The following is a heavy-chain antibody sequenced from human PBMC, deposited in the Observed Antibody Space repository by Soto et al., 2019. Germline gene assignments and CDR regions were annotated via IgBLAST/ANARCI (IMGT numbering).Heavy chain of an antibody. V-gene: IGHV1-3*01. Sequence: EASVKVSCKASGYTFTSYAMHWVRQAPGQRLEWMGWINAGNGNTKYSQKFQGRVTITRDTSASTAYMELSSLRSEDTAVYYCARDIAAAEFGYWGQGTLVTVSS. J-gene: IGHJ4*02. CDR3: ARDIAAAEFGY. CDR2: INAGNGNT. D-gene: IGHD6-13*01. CDR1: GYTFTSYA.